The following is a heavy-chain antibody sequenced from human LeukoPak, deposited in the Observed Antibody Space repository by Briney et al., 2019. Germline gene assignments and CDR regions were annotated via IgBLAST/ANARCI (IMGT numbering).Heavy chain of an antibody. D-gene: IGHD3-9*01. CDR1: GGSMSYIF. Sequence: PSETLSLTCTVSGGSMSYIFWNWVRQPAGKGLEWIGRIYTNENTNYNPSLKSRVTMSVDTSNNQFSLKLKSVTAADTAVYYCGRDRPTGYYDYWGQGILVTVSS. CDR2: IYTNENT. J-gene: IGHJ4*02. CDR3: GRDRPTGYYDY. V-gene: IGHV4-4*07.